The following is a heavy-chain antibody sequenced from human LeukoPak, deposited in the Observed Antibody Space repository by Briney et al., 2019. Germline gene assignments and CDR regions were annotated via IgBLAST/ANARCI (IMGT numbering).Heavy chain of an antibody. CDR2: IKQDGSEK. V-gene: IGHV3-7*01. J-gene: IGHJ6*03. D-gene: IGHD6-19*01. CDR1: GFTVSSNY. CDR3: ARGMSSGWYRYYYYYYMDV. Sequence: GGSLRLSCAASGFTVSSNYMSWVRQAPGKGLEWVANIKQDGSEKYYVDSVKGRFTISRDNAKNSLYLQMNSLRAEDTAVYYCARGMSSGWYRYYYYYYMDVWGKGTTVTVSS.